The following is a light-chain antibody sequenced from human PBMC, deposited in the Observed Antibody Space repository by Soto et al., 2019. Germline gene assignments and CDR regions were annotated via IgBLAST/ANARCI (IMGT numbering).Light chain of an antibody. V-gene: IGLV2-14*01. CDR2: EVS. Sequence: QSALTQPASVSGSPGQSITISCAGTSSDIGGYNYVSWYQQHPGKAPKVMIYEVSNRPSGVSNRFSGSKSGNTASLTISGLQAEDEADYYCSSYTSSSTLWVFGSGTMVTVL. CDR1: SSDIGGYNY. CDR3: SSYTSSSTLWV. J-gene: IGLJ1*01.